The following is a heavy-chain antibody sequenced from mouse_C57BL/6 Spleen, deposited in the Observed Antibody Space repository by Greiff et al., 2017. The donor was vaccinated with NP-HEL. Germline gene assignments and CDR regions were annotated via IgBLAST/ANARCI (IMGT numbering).Heavy chain of an antibody. Sequence: VQLQQSGPVLVKPGASVKMSCKASGYTFTDYYMNWVKQSHGKSLEWIGVINPYNGGTSYNQKFKGKATLTVDKSSSTAYMELNSLTSEDSAVYYCARASDYYGSSYGYFDYWGQGTTLTVSS. V-gene: IGHV1-19*01. CDR2: INPYNGGT. CDR3: ARASDYYGSSYGYFDY. J-gene: IGHJ2*01. CDR1: GYTFTDYY. D-gene: IGHD1-1*01.